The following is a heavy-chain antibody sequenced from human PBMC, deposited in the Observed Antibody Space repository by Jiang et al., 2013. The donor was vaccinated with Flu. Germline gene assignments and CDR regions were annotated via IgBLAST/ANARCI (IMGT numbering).Heavy chain of an antibody. V-gene: IGHV1-46*01. CDR2: IIPSSGGT. J-gene: IGHJ4*02. Sequence: IIPSSGGTEYAEKFQGRVTMTRDTSTGTVFMDLSSLKSDDTAVYYCARSLGPQLARSLDYWGQGTLVTVSS. D-gene: IGHD6-13*01. CDR3: ARSLGPQLARSLDY.